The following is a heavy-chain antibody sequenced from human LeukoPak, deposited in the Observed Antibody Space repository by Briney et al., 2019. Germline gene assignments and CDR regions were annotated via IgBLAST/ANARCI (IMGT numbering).Heavy chain of an antibody. J-gene: IGHJ1*01. Sequence: AGGSLRLSCAASGFTFSSYEMNWVRQAPGKGLEWVSYISSSGSTIYYADSVKGRFTISRDNAKNSLYLQTNSLRAEDTAVYYCARSTFGGVQHWGQGTLVTVSS. V-gene: IGHV3-48*03. CDR2: ISSSGSTI. CDR3: ARSTFGGVQH. CDR1: GFTFSSYE. D-gene: IGHD3-16*01.